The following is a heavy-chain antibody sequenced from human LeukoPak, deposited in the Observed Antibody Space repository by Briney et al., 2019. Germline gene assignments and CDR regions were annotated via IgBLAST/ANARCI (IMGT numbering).Heavy chain of an antibody. CDR3: ARRRGWSGYDSLVRQAFDY. CDR2: IYPGDSDI. Sequence: GESLKISCKGSGYSFTSYWIGWVRQMPGKGPEWMGIIYPGDSDIRYSPSFQGQVTISADKSISTAYLQWSSLKASDTAMYYCARRRGWSGYDSLVRQAFDYWGQGTLVTVSS. J-gene: IGHJ4*02. V-gene: IGHV5-51*01. D-gene: IGHD5-12*01. CDR1: GYSFTSYW.